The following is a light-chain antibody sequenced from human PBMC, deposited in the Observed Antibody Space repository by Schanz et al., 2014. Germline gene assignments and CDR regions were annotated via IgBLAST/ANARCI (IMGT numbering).Light chain of an antibody. V-gene: IGKV1-39*01. CDR2: AAT. J-gene: IGKJ2*01. Sequence: DIQMTQSPSSLSASVGDRVTITCRASERISTYLNWYQQKSSKAPKLLIYAATKLESGVPSRFSGSGSGTDFTLTISSLQPEDFATYYCQQSYNTPFTFGPGTRLDI. CDR3: QQSYNTPFT. CDR1: ERISTY.